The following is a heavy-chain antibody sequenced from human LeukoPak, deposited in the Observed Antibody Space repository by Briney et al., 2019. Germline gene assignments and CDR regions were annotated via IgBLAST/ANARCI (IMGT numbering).Heavy chain of an antibody. CDR3: TRDSGTYNWLDP. V-gene: IGHV3-73*01. Sequence: PGGSLRLACAASGFTFGGCAILGVRQSFEKKLEWIGHIDKEKNSYATASAYAVSVEGRFTVSRDDSKNMAFLQMSGLKTEDTALYFCTRDSGTYNWLDPWGQGTLVAVSS. D-gene: IGHD1-26*01. CDR1: GFTFGGCA. CDR2: IDKEKNSYAT. J-gene: IGHJ5*02.